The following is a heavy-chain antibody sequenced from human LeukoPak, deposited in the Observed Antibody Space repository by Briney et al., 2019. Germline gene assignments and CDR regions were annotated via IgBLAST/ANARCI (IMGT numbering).Heavy chain of an antibody. CDR3: ARLQRVGNSGYYFDY. CDR2: IYYSGST. J-gene: IGHJ4*02. D-gene: IGHD3-22*01. V-gene: IGHV4-59*08. Sequence: PSETLSLTCTVSGGSISSYYWSWIRQPPGKGLEWMGYIYYSGSTNYNPSLKSRLTISVDTSKNQFSLKLSSVTAADTAVYYCARLQRVGNSGYYFDYWGQGTLVTVSS. CDR1: GGSISSYY.